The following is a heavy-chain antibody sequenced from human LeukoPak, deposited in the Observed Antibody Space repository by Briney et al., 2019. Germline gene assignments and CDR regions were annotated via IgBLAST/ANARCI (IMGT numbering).Heavy chain of an antibody. CDR2: ISGSGGST. Sequence: GGSLRLSCAASGFTFSSYAMSWVRQAPGKGLEWVSAISGSGGSTYYADSVKGRFTISRDNSKNTLYLQMNSLIAEDAAVYYCAKPYSSSSRHFDYWGQGTLVTVSS. J-gene: IGHJ4*02. V-gene: IGHV3-23*01. CDR1: GFTFSSYA. D-gene: IGHD6-6*01. CDR3: AKPYSSSSRHFDY.